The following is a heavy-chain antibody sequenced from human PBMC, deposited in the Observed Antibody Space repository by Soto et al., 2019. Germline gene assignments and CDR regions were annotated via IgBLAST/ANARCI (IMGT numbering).Heavy chain of an antibody. D-gene: IGHD7-27*01. CDR3: ARVTDWGSSFDY. V-gene: IGHV4-34*01. CDR1: GGSFSGYY. J-gene: IGHJ4*02. Sequence: SETLSLTCAVYGGSFSGYYWSWIRQPPGKGLEWIGEINHSGSTNYNPSLKSRVTISVDTSKNQFSLKLSSVTAADTAVYYCARVTDWGSSFDYWGQGTLVTVSS. CDR2: INHSGST.